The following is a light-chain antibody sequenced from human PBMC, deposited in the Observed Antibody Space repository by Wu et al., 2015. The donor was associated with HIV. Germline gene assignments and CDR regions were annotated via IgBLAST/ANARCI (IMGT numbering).Light chain of an antibody. V-gene: IGKV3-20*01. Sequence: EGVLTQSPGTLSLSPGERATLSCRASQSVSSSYIAWYQQKPGQAPRLLIYGASNRAADIPARFSGSGFGTDFTLTISSLQSEDCAVYYCQQYNGWVLTFGGGPRWRSN. CDR2: GAS. CDR3: QQYNGWVLT. J-gene: IGKJ4*01. CDR1: QSVSSSY.